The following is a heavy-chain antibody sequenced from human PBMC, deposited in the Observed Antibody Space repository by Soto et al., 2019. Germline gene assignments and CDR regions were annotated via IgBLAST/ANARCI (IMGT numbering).Heavy chain of an antibody. CDR1: GGTFSSYT. Sequence: SVQVSCKASGGTFSSYTITWVRQAPGQGLEWMGGITPMFGTPNYAQKFQGRVTITADESTSTAYMELSSLRSEDTAMYFCARDGTLYDSSAYYYLYWGQGTLVTVSS. CDR2: ITPMFGTP. D-gene: IGHD3-22*01. V-gene: IGHV1-69*13. CDR3: ARDGTLYDSSAYYYLY. J-gene: IGHJ4*02.